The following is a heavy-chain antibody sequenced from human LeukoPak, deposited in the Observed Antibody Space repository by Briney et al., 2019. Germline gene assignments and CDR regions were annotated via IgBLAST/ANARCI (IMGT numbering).Heavy chain of an antibody. D-gene: IGHD6-13*01. Sequence: GGSLRLSCAASGFTFSSYWMNWVRQAPGKGLEWVANIKQDGSEKYYVDSVKGRFTISRDNAKNSLYLQMNSLRAEDTAVYYCARDLYSSSWYNLPNYYYYYGMDAWGQGTTVTVSS. CDR1: GFTFSSYW. CDR2: IKQDGSEK. V-gene: IGHV3-7*03. CDR3: ARDLYSSSWYNLPNYYYYYGMDA. J-gene: IGHJ6*02.